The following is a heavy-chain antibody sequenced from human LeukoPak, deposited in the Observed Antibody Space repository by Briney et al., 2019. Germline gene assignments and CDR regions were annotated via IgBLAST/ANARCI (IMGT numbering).Heavy chain of an antibody. CDR1: GFTFSSYG. CDR3: AKEVGYCSSTSCSKNWFDP. Sequence: GGSLRLSCAASGFTFSSYGMHWVRQAPGKGLEWVAFIRYDGSNKYYADSVKGRFTISRDNAKNSLYLQMNSLRAEDTALYYCAKEVGYCSSTSCSKNWFDPWGQGTLVTVSS. D-gene: IGHD2-2*01. J-gene: IGHJ5*02. CDR2: IRYDGSNK. V-gene: IGHV3-30*02.